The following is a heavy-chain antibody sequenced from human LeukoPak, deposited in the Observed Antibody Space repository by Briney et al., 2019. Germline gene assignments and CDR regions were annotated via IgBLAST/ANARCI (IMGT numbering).Heavy chain of an antibody. Sequence: GGSLRLSCAASGFTFSSYAMSWVRQAPGKGREGVSAISGSGASTSYEDSVKGPFTSSRENSKNTLYLQMSRLRAEATVVYCCAKGTPWFDPWGQGTLVTVSS. D-gene: IGHD1-1*01. CDR3: AKGTPWFDP. CDR2: ISGSGAST. CDR1: GFTFSSYA. J-gene: IGHJ5*02. V-gene: IGHV3-23*01.